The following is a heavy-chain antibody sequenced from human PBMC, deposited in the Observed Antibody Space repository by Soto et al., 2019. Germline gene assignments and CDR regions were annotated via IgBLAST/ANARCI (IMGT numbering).Heavy chain of an antibody. D-gene: IGHD4-17*01. CDR3: ARVNYGDYYYGMDV. Sequence: SETLSLTCTVSGGSISSSSYYWGWIRQPPGKGLESIGSIYYSGSTYYNPSLKSRVTISVDTSKNQFSLKLSSVTAADTAVYYCARVNYGDYYYGMDVWGQGTTVTVS. V-gene: IGHV4-39*01. J-gene: IGHJ6*02. CDR2: IYYSGST. CDR1: GGSISSSSYY.